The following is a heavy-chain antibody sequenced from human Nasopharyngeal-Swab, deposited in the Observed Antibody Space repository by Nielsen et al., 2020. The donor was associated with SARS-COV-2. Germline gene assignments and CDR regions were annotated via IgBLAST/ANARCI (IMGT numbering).Heavy chain of an antibody. CDR3: ARDQIAVAGTSYYYGMDV. CDR2: IKQDGSEK. J-gene: IGHJ6*02. V-gene: IGHV3-7*01. D-gene: IGHD6-19*01. Sequence: GGSLRLSCAASGFTFSSYWMSWVRQAPGKGLEWVANIKQDGSEKYFVDSVKGRFTISRDNAKNSLYLQMNSLRAEDTAVYYCARDQIAVAGTSYYYGMDVWGQGTTVTVSS. CDR1: GFTFSSYW.